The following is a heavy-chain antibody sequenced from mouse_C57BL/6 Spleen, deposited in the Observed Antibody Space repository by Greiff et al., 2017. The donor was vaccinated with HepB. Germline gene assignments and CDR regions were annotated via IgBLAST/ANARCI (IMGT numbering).Heavy chain of an antibody. D-gene: IGHD1-1*01. V-gene: IGHV1-50*01. CDR3: ARYRYYGSSYDAMDY. CDR2: IDPSDSYT. J-gene: IGHJ4*01. CDR1: GYTFTSYW. Sequence: QVQLQQSGAELVKPGASVKLSCKASGYTFTSYWMQWVKQRPGQGLEWIGEIDPSDSYTNYNQKFKGKATLTVDTSSSTAYMQLSSLTSEDSAVYYCARYRYYGSSYDAMDYWGQGTSVTVSS.